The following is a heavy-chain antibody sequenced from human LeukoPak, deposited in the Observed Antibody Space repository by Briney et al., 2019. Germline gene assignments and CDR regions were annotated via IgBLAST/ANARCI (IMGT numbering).Heavy chain of an antibody. CDR1: GFPFSTYA. CDR3: ARESGGNTPYYFDY. D-gene: IGHD2-2*02. J-gene: IGHJ4*02. V-gene: IGHV3-30*04. Sequence: GGSLRLSCAASGFPFSTYALHWVRQAPGKGLEWVAVISYDDGSNKYYADSVKGRFTISRDNSKNTLYLQMNSLRTEDTAVYYCARESGGNTPYYFDYWGQGTLVTVSS. CDR2: ISYDDGSNK.